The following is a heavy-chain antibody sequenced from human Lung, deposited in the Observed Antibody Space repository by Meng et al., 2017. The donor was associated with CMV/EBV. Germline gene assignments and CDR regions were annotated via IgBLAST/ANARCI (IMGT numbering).Heavy chain of an antibody. CDR3: ARDSGDPSVVTPEDSAFDI. D-gene: IGHD4-23*01. Sequence: GGSLRLXCAGSGFTFNSFEMNWVRQVPGEGLEWVSYISSSGGDRRYADSVKGRFTISRDNAKNSLYLQMNSLRAEDTTVYYCARDSGDPSVVTPEDSAFDIWGQG. J-gene: IGHJ3*02. V-gene: IGHV3-48*03. CDR2: ISSSGGDR. CDR1: GFTFNSFE.